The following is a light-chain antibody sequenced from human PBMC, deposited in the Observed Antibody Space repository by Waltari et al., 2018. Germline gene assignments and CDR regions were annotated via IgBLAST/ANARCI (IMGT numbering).Light chain of an antibody. CDR2: QDT. CDR3: QALGTGAWV. CDR1: ILGNKY. Sequence: SYELTQPPSVSVSPGQTASITCSGDILGNKYASWYQQKPGQSPLLVIYQDTKRPSEIPGRFSCSKSANAATLTITGTQAVDEADYYCQALGTGAWVFGGGTKLTVL. J-gene: IGLJ3*02. V-gene: IGLV3-1*01.